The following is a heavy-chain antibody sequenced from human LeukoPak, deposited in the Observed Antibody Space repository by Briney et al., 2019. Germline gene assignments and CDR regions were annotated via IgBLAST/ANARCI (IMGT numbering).Heavy chain of an antibody. V-gene: IGHV3-13*01. J-gene: IGHJ4*02. D-gene: IGHD6-19*01. Sequence: EGSLRLSCAASGFTFIDYDMHWVRQVIGKGLEWVSAIGIRGDTHYSGSVKGRFTISRENAESSLYLQMNSLRAEDTAVYYCARGGIQVSGIDEFDYWGQGTLITVSS. CDR3: ARGGIQVSGIDEFDY. CDR2: IGIRGDT. CDR1: GFTFIDYD.